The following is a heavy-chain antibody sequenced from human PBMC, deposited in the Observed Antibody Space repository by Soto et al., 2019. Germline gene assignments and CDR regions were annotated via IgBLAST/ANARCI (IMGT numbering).Heavy chain of an antibody. D-gene: IGHD6-6*01. CDR2: ISYDGSNK. Sequence: GGSLRLSCAASGFTFSSYAMHWVRQAPGKGLEWVAVISYDGSNKYYADSVKGRFTISRDNSKNTLYLQMNSLRAEDTAVYYCARAPSIAAAGNYWGQGTLVTVYS. J-gene: IGHJ4*02. V-gene: IGHV3-30-3*01. CDR1: GFTFSSYA. CDR3: ARAPSIAAAGNY.